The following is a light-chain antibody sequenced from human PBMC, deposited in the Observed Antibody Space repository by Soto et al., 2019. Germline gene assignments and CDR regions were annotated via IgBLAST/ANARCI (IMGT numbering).Light chain of an antibody. V-gene: IGKV3-20*01. CDR1: ESISRDY. J-gene: IGKJ2*01. CDR3: QQYGGVPYT. Sequence: EVVLTQSPDTVSLSPGERVTLSYRASESISRDYLAWYQQRLGQAPRLLIYGASSGATGIPDRFSGSGSGTDFTLTISRLEPEDFAIYYCQQYGGVPYTFGQGTKVDI. CDR2: GAS.